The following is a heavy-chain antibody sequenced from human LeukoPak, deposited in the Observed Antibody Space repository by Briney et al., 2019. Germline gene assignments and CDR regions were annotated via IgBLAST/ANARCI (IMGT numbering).Heavy chain of an antibody. J-gene: IGHJ4*02. CDR1: GGSISSGDYY. V-gene: IGHV4-30-4*01. CDR3: ARDDSRGAVVYFDF. CDR2: IYYSGST. D-gene: IGHD4-23*01. Sequence: PSETLSLTCTVSGGSISSGDYYWSWIRQPPGKGLEWIGYIYYSGSTYYNPSLKSRVTMSIDTSKKQFSLQITSVTAADTAVYYCARDDSRGAVVYFDFWGQGTLATVSS.